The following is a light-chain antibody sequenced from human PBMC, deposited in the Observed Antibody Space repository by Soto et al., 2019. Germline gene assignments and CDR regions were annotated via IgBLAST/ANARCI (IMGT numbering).Light chain of an antibody. CDR3: QQRRDWLS. CDR2: DAS. V-gene: IGKV3-11*01. CDR1: QSVSSY. Sequence: EIVLQQSPATLSLSPGNRATLSCRASQSVSSYLALYQHKPCQPPRLLIYDASKRATGIPARFSGSGSGTDFTLTISSLEPEDFAVYFCQQRRDWLSFGGGTKVEIK. J-gene: IGKJ4*01.